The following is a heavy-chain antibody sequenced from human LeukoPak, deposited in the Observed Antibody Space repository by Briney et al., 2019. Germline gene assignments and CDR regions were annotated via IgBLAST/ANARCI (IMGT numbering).Heavy chain of an antibody. J-gene: IGHJ4*02. CDR1: GFTFSDYY. D-gene: IGHD2-2*01. CDR3: ANGYCSSTSCRNDY. Sequence: PGGSLRLSCAASGFTFSDYYMSWIRQAPGKGLEWVAFIRYDGSNKYYADSVKGRFTISRDNSKNTLYLQMNSLRAEDTAVYYCANGYCSSTSCRNDYWGQGTLVTVSS. V-gene: IGHV3-30*02. CDR2: IRYDGSNK.